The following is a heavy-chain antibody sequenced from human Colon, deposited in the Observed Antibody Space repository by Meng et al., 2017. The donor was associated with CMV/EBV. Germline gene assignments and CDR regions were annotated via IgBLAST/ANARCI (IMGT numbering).Heavy chain of an antibody. CDR1: GFTFRDYY. D-gene: IGHD2-8*01. V-gene: IGHV3-11*01. CDR2: ITAGGSSI. CDR3: TKDNEDIVLMLGASNLPGAAFDG. J-gene: IGHJ3*01. Sequence: GGSLRLSCVVSGFTFRDYYMSWIRQAPGKGLEWVSFITAGGSSIYYADSVKGRFTISRDNAKNSLYLQMNSLRPEDTALYYCTKDNEDIVLMLGASNLPGAAFDGWGQGVMVTVSS.